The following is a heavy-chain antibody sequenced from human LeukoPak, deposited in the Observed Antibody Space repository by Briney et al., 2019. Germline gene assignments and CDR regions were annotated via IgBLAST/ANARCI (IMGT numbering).Heavy chain of an antibody. CDR2: IYYSGST. D-gene: IGHD3-16*01. CDR1: GGSISSGDYY. CDR3: ARDINYVWGSYYHP. V-gene: IGHV4-30-4*01. J-gene: IGHJ5*02. Sequence: PSQTLSLTCTVSGGSISSGDYYWSWIRQPPGKGLEWIGYIYYSGSTYYNPSLKSRVTISVDTSKNQFSLKLSSVTAADMAVYYCARDINYVWGSYYHPWGQGTLVTVSS.